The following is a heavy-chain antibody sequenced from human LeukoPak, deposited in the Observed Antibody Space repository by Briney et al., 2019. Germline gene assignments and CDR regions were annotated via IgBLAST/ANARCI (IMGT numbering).Heavy chain of an antibody. CDR3: ARQPATYYYGSGTQNWFDP. CDR2: IYYSGST. CDR1: GGSISSSSYY. V-gene: IGHV4-39*01. Sequence: SETLSLTCTVSGGSISSSSYYWGWIRQPPGKGLEWIGSIYYSGSTYYNPSLKSRVTISVDTSKNQFSLKLSSVTAADTAVYYCARQPATYYYGSGTQNWFDPWGQGTLVTVSS. D-gene: IGHD3-10*01. J-gene: IGHJ5*02.